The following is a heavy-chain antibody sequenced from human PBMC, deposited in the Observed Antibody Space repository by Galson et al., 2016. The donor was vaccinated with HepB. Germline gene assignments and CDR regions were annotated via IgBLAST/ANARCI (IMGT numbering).Heavy chain of an antibody. J-gene: IGHJ6*02. D-gene: IGHD6-19*01. V-gene: IGHV3-48*02. CDR1: GFTFSSHS. CDR2: ISSSSSSI. Sequence: SLRLSCAASGFTFSSHSMNWVRQAPGKGLEWVSYISSSSSSIYYADSVKGRFTISRDNVKNSLYLQMNSLRDEDTAASYCAKDSVWGSGWYGYYYTVWTSGAKGPRSPSP. CDR3: AKDSVWGSGWYGYYYTVWTS.